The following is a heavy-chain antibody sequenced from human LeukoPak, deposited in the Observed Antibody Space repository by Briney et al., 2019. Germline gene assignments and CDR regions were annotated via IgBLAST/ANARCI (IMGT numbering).Heavy chain of an antibody. V-gene: IGHV1-2*02. J-gene: IGHJ4*02. CDR2: INPNSGGT. Sequence: ASVKVSCKASGYTFTGYYIHWVRQAPGQGLEWMGWINPNSGGTNYAQKFQGRVTVTRDTSISTAYMELSRLRSDDTAVFYCASSPSTQWLLPDWGQGTLVTVSS. CDR1: GYTFTGYY. D-gene: IGHD6-19*01. CDR3: ASSPSTQWLLPD.